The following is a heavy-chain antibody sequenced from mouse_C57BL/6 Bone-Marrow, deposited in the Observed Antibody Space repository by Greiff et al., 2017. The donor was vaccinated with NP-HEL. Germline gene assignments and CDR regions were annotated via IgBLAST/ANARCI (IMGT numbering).Heavy chain of an antibody. D-gene: IGHD2-2*01. CDR2: IDPSDSYT. J-gene: IGHJ2*01. Sequence: VQLQQPGAELVRPGTSVKLSCKASGYTFTSYWMHLVKQRPGQGLEWIGVIDPSDSYTNYNQKFKGKATLTVDTSSSTAYMQLSSLTSEDSAVYYCARKPYGFHFDYWGQGTTLTVSS. CDR1: GYTFTSYW. CDR3: ARKPYGFHFDY. V-gene: IGHV1-59*01.